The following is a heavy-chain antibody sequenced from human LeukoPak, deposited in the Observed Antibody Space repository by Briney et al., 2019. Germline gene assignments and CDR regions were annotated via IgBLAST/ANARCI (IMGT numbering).Heavy chain of an antibody. V-gene: IGHV3-53*01. CDR2: IYSGGST. Sequence: PGGSLRLSCAASGFTVSSNYMSWVRQAPGKGLEWVSVIYSGGSTYYADSVKGRFTISRDNSKNTLYLQMNSLRAEDTAVYYCLAAPSSDSGYDYWGQGTLVTVSS. J-gene: IGHJ4*02. CDR3: LAAPSSDSGYDY. D-gene: IGHD5-12*01. CDR1: GFTVSSNY.